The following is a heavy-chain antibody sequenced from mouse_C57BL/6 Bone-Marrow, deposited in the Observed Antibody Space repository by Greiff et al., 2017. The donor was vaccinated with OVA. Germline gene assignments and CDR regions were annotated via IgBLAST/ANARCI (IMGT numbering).Heavy chain of an antibody. J-gene: IGHJ3*01. CDR1: GYTFTSYW. Sequence: VQLQQPGAELVKPGASVKLSCKASGYTFTSYWMQWVKQRPGQGLEWIGEIDPSDSYTNYNQKFKGKATLTVDTSSSTAYMQLSSLTSEDSAVYYCARVGYYVGFAYWGQGTLVTVSA. CDR3: ARVGYYVGFAY. CDR2: IDPSDSYT. V-gene: IGHV1-50*01. D-gene: IGHD2-3*01.